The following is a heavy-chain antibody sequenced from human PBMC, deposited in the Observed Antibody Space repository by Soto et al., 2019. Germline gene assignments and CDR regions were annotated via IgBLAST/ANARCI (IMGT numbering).Heavy chain of an antibody. D-gene: IGHD6-19*01. V-gene: IGHV1-18*01. CDR2: ISAYNGNT. Sequence: QVQLVQSGAEVKKPGASVQVSCKASGYTFTSYGISWVRQAPGQGLEWMGWISAYNGNTNYAQKLQGRVTMTTDTSTSTAYRELRSLRSDDTDVYYCAIQRSYSSGWYDYWGQGTLVTVSS. J-gene: IGHJ4*02. CDR3: AIQRSYSSGWYDY. CDR1: GYTFTSYG.